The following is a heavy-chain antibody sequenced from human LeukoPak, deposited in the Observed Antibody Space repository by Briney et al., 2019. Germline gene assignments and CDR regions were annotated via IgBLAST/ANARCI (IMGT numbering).Heavy chain of an antibody. J-gene: IGHJ4*02. CDR2: ITASGGNT. Sequence: GGSLRLSCAASGFTFSSYAMSWVRQAPGKGLEWVSAITASGGNTYYADSVKGRFTISRDNSKNTLYLQVNSLRAEDTAVYSCAKGNGYSYGRYYFDYWGQGTLVTVSS. CDR3: AKGNGYSYGRYYFDY. V-gene: IGHV3-23*01. D-gene: IGHD5-18*01. CDR1: GFTFSSYA.